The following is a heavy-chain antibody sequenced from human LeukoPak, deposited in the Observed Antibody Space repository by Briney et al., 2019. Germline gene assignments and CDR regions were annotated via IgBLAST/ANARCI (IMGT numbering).Heavy chain of an antibody. CDR1: GYSISRGYY. CDR2: IYYSEST. Sequence: SETLSLTCAVSGYSISRGYYWGWIRRPLGMGLERIGTIYYSESTYYNPSLKSRVTISLDTSKNQFSLRLTSVTAPDTAIYYCARTGTGGYFDYWGQGILVTVAS. J-gene: IGHJ4*02. CDR3: ARTGTGGYFDY. D-gene: IGHD2-8*02. V-gene: IGHV4-38-2*01.